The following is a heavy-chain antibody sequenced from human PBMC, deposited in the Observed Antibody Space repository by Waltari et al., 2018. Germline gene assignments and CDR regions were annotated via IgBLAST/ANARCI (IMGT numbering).Heavy chain of an antibody. V-gene: IGHV5-51*01. Sequence: EVQLVQSGAEVKKPGESLKLSCKVSGLTFTKHWLAWVRQMPGKGLAGVGMIYPGDSDIRYSPSLQGQVTISVDESINTAFLQWTSLKASDTAIYFCARQTAAVDPFDYWGQGTLVTVSS. J-gene: IGHJ4*02. D-gene: IGHD2-15*01. CDR3: ARQTAAVDPFDY. CDR1: GLTFTKHW. CDR2: IYPGDSDI.